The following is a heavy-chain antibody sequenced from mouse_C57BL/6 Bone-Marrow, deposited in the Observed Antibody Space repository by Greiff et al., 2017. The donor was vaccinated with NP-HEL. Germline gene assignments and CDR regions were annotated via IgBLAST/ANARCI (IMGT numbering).Heavy chain of an antibody. CDR2: IWSGGST. CDR1: GFSLTSYG. Sequence: VQLQQSGPGLVQPSQSLSITCTVSGFSLTSYGVHWVRQSPGKGLEWLGVIWSGGSTDYNAAFISRLSISKDNSKSQVFFKMNSLQADDTAIYYCARRFFDDWGQGTTLTVSS. V-gene: IGHV2-2*01. CDR3: ARRFFDD. J-gene: IGHJ2*01.